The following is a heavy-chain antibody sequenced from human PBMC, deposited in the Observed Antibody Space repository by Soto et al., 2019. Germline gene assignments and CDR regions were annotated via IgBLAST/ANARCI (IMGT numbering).Heavy chain of an antibody. CDR1: GFSFGTFV. J-gene: IGHJ4*02. V-gene: IGHV3-23*01. CDR3: AKNGQWLATPPEA. CDR2: ITDSGYTA. D-gene: IGHD6-19*01. Sequence: LRLSCAASGFSFGTFVMTWFRQAPGGGLEWVASITDSGYTASYAETVEGRFTVSRDNSKNKLHLQMNDLRAEDTATYYCAKNGQWLATPPEAWGQGTLVTVSS.